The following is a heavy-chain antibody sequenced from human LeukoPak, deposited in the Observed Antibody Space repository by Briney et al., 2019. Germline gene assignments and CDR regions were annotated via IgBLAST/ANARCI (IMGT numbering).Heavy chain of an antibody. V-gene: IGHV4-38-2*02. CDR1: GYSISSTYY. CDR3: ARDLVGEIDY. Sequence: PSGTLSLTCAVSGYSISSTYYWGWIRQPPGKGLEWIGTIYHSGSTYYNPSLKSRVIISADTSKNQLSLKLSSVTAADTAVYYYARDLVGEIDYWGQGTLVTVSS. D-gene: IGHD1-26*01. J-gene: IGHJ4*02. CDR2: IYHSGST.